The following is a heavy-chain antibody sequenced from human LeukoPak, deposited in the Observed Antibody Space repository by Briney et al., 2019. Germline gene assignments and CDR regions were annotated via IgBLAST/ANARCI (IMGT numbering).Heavy chain of an antibody. CDR3: ARSRFSRDAFDI. CDR2: ISGSGGST. Sequence: PGGSLRLSCAASGFTFSSYAMSWVRQAPGKGLEWVSAISGSGGSTYYADSVKGRFTISRDNSKNTLYLQMNSLRAEDTAVYYCARSRFSRDAFDIWGQGTMVTVSS. CDR1: GFTFSSYA. J-gene: IGHJ3*02. V-gene: IGHV3-23*01.